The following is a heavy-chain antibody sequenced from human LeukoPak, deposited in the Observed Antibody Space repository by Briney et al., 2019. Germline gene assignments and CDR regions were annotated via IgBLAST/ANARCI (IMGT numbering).Heavy chain of an antibody. D-gene: IGHD2-2*01. CDR1: GITVSSYA. J-gene: IGHJ2*01. V-gene: IGHV3-23*01. CDR3: AKRTEYCSSTRCAFWYFDL. Sequence: GGSLRPPCAASGITVSSYAMSWVRQAPGKGLDWVSSISGSGGSTHYADSVKGRFTISRDNAKNTLYLQMDSLRGEDTAVYYCAKRTEYCSSTRCAFWYFDLWGRGTLVTVSS. CDR2: ISGSGGST.